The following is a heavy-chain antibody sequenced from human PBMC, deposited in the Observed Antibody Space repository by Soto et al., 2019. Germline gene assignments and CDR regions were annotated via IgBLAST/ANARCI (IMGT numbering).Heavy chain of an antibody. D-gene: IGHD1-7*01. CDR2: ISSSSSYI. V-gene: IGHV3-21*01. CDR1: GFTFSSYS. J-gene: IGHJ6*02. Sequence: ESGGGLVKPGGSLRLSCAASGFTFSSYSMNWVRQAPGKGLEWVSSISSSSSYIYYADSVKGRFTISRDNAKNSLYLQMNSLRAEDTAVYYCARGMLNWNYDYYYYYGMDVWGQGTTVTVSS. CDR3: ARGMLNWNYDYYYYYGMDV.